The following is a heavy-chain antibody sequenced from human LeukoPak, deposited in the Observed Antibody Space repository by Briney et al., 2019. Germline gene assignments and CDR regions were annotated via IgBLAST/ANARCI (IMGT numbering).Heavy chain of an antibody. CDR3: AKDGLLWFGESFFDY. CDR2: ISGSGGST. CDR1: GFTFSSYA. Sequence: RGSLRLSCAASGFTFSSYAMSWVRQAPGKGLEWVSAISGSGGSTYYADSVKGRFTISRDNSKNTLYLQMNSLRAEDTAVYYCAKDGLLWFGESFFDYWGQGTLVTVSS. J-gene: IGHJ4*02. V-gene: IGHV3-23*01. D-gene: IGHD3-10*01.